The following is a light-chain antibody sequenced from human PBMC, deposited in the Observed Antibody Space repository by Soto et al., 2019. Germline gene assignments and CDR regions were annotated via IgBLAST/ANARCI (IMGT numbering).Light chain of an antibody. V-gene: IGKV1-5*01. CDR3: QQLNAYPHS. CDR1: QSISSW. CDR2: GAS. J-gene: IGKJ4*01. Sequence: DIQMTQSPSTLSASFLDRVTITFRASQSISSWLAWYQQKPGKAPNLLISGASTLQSGVPSRFSGSGSGTEFTLTVSSLQPEDFATYYCQQLNAYPHSFGGGTKVDIK.